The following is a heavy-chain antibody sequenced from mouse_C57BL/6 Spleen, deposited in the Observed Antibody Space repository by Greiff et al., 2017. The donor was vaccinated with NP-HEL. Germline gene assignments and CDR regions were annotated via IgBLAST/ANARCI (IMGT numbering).Heavy chain of an antibody. V-gene: IGHV10-1*01. J-gene: IGHJ3*01. CDR1: GFSFNTYA. CDR2: IRSKSNNYAT. D-gene: IGHD1-1*01. Sequence: EVHLVESGGGLVQPKGSLKLSCAASGFSFNTYAMNWVRQAPGKGLEWVARIRSKSNNYATYYADSVKDRFTISRDDSESMLYLQMNNLKTEDTAMDYCVRLSHYYGSSYGTYWGQGTLVTVSA. CDR3: VRLSHYYGSSYGTY.